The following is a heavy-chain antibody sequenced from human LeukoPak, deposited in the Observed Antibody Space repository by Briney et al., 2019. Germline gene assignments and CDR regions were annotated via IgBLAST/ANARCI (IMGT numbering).Heavy chain of an antibody. J-gene: IGHJ6*03. CDR2: IYYSGST. Sequence: SETLSLTCTVSGGSISSYYWSWIRQPPGKGLEWIGYIYYSGSTNYNPSLKSRVTISVDTSKNQFSLKLRSVTAADTAVYYCARTTEGGYTYDYFYYYYMDVWGKGTTVTISS. V-gene: IGHV4-59*01. D-gene: IGHD5-18*01. CDR3: ARTTEGGYTYDYFYYYYMDV. CDR1: GGSISSYY.